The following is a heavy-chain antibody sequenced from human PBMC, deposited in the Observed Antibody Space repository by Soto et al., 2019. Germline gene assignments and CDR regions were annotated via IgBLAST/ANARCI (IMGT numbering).Heavy chain of an antibody. CDR2: IYSSGSS. D-gene: IGHD2-2*01. J-gene: IGHJ4*02. V-gene: IGHV4-4*02. CDR1: GGSIDTPNW. Sequence: SETLSLTCAVSGGSIDTPNWWSWYRQPPGRGLEWIGDIYSSGSSNQNPSLNSRVTISVDTSKNHFSLKLSSVTAADTAVYYCARQYCSSTRCYQSFDYWGQGTQVTVSS. CDR3: ARQYCSSTRCYQSFDY.